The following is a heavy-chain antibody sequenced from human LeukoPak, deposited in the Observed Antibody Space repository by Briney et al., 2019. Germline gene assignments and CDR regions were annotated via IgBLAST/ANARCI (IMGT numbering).Heavy chain of an antibody. CDR1: GDSISSTSYY. J-gene: IGHJ4*01. D-gene: IGHD3-10*01. CDR3: ASRVYGLGSFNY. Sequence: KPSETLSLTCTVSGDSISSTSYYWDWIRQPPGKGLGWIGSIYNSGTTYYNPSLKSRVTISVDTSKNQFSLKVSSVTAADTAVYYCASRVYGLGSFNYWGQGTLVTVSS. V-gene: IGHV4-39*01. CDR2: IYNSGTT.